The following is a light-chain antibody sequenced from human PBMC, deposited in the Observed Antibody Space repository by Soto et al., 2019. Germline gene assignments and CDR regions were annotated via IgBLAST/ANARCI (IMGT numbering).Light chain of an antibody. J-gene: IGLJ2*01. Sequence: QSVLTQPPSVSGAPGQRVTISCTGSSSNIGAGYDVHWYQQLPGRAPKLLIYGNTNRPSGVPDRFSGSKSGTSAFLAITGLQAEAEADYYCLSFDSSLSVVFGGGTKLTVL. CDR2: GNT. CDR1: SSNIGAGYD. CDR3: LSFDSSLSVV. V-gene: IGLV1-40*01.